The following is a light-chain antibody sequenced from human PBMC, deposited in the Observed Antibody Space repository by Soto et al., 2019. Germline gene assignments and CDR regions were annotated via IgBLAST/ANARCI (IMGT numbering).Light chain of an antibody. Sequence: QSVLTQPASVSGSPGQSITISCTGTSSDVGRYNYVSWYQQHPGKAPKLMIYEVSNRPSGVSNRFSGSKSGNTASLTISGLQAEDEADYYCSSYTSSSTPYVFGTGTKV. V-gene: IGLV2-14*01. CDR1: SSDVGRYNY. CDR3: SSYTSSSTPYV. CDR2: EVS. J-gene: IGLJ1*01.